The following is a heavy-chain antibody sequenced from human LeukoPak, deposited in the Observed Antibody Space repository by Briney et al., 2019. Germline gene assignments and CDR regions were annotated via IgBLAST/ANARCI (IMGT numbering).Heavy chain of an antibody. CDR2: INYYGYT. D-gene: IGHD4-17*01. V-gene: IGHV4-34*01. Sequence: SWTVPVTFPVSGFFLVHYLWSGLRQPPSKGREGVGVINYYGYTNDSPSLKSRVTLSIDTSRKQFSLNLRSVTVADAGIYYCTRMTTGHDYWGQGKLVIVSS. CDR3: TRMTTGHDY. J-gene: IGHJ4*02. CDR1: GFFLVHYL.